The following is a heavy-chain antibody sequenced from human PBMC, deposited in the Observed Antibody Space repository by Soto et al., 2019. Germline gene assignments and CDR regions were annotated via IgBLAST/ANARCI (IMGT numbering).Heavy chain of an antibody. CDR2: IFYTGTT. CDR3: ARQIASAGTRGLDY. Sequence: PSETLSLTCSVSGVSVSAGGYYWTWIRQLPGKGLEWLGYIFYTGTTYYNPSFKSRTAISVDASKHQFSLNLTSVTVADTAVYYCARQIASAGTRGLDYWGPGALVTVSS. V-gene: IGHV4-31*02. D-gene: IGHD6-13*01. CDR1: GVSVSAGGYY. J-gene: IGHJ4*02.